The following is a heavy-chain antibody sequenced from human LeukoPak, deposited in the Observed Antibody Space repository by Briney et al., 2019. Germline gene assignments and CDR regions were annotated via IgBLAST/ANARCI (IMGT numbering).Heavy chain of an antibody. CDR2: ISSSSSTI. J-gene: IGHJ4*02. CDR1: GFTFSSYS. V-gene: IGHV3-48*02. Sequence: GGSLRLSCAASGFTFSSYSMNWVRQAPGKGLEWVSYISSSSSTIYYADSVKGRFTISRDNAKNSLYLQMNSLRDEDTAVYYCARGPAEYYYDSSGYLRDNYYFDYWGQGTLVTVSS. CDR3: ARGPAEYYYDSSGYLRDNYYFDY. D-gene: IGHD3-22*01.